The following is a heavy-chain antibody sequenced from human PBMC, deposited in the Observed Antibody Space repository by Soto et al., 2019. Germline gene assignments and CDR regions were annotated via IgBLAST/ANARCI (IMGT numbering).Heavy chain of an antibody. V-gene: IGHV3-21*01. CDR1: GFTFSSYS. D-gene: IGHD5-18*01. Sequence: PGGSLRLSCAASGFTFSSYSMNWVRQAPGKGLEWVSSISSSSSYIYYADSVKGRFTISRDNAKNSLYLQMNSLRAEDTAVYYCARDRSLQLWFNWFDPWGQGTLVTVSS. CDR2: ISSSSSYI. J-gene: IGHJ5*02. CDR3: ARDRSLQLWFNWFDP.